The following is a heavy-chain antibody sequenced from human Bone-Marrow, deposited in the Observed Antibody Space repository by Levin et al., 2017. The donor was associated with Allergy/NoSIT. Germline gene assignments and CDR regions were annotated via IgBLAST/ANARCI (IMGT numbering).Heavy chain of an antibody. Sequence: GESLKISCAASGFTFSDYYMSWIRQAPGKGLEWVSYISTGDSTIYYADSVKGRFTISRDNAKSSLYLQMNSLRAEDTSVYYCSRYRLGYCSGGSCYSAYYYYGMDVWGQGTTVTVSS. D-gene: IGHD2-15*01. J-gene: IGHJ6*02. CDR3: SRYRLGYCSGGSCYSAYYYYGMDV. CDR1: GFTFSDYY. V-gene: IGHV3-11*01. CDR2: ISTGDSTI.